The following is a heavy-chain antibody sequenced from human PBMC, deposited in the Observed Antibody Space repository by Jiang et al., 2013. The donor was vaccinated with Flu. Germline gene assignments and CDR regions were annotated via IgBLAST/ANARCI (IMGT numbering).Heavy chain of an antibody. J-gene: IGHJ4*02. D-gene: IGHD3-3*01. CDR3: ARGGARNFWSGYPDY. V-gene: IGHV3-30*09. Sequence: QLVESGGGVVQPGRSLRLSCAASGFTFSNYAINWVRQTPGKGLEWVAVISYDGNNKMYAGSVNGRIAISRDNSKNTVYLQMNSLRVEDTAIYYCARGGARNFWSGYPDYWGQGTLVTVSS. CDR1: GFTFSNYA. CDR2: ISYDGNNK.